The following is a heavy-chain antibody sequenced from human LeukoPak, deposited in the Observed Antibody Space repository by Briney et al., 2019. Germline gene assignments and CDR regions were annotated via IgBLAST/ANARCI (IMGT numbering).Heavy chain of an antibody. CDR1: GFTFSTYA. CDR3: ASSYDYVWGSYLGMDV. J-gene: IGHJ6*02. Sequence: GGSLRLSCAASGFTFSTYAMSWVRQAPGKGLEWVSAIGGSSGSTNYADSVKGRFTISRDSSKNTVYLQMNSLRAEDTAVYYCASSYDYVWGSYLGMDVWGQGTTVTVSS. D-gene: IGHD3-16*02. V-gene: IGHV3-23*01. CDR2: IGGSSGST.